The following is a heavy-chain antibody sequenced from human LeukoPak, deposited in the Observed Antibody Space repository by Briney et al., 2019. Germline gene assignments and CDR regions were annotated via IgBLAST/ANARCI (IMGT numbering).Heavy chain of an antibody. Sequence: PGGSLRLSCAASGFTFSSYAMSWVRQAPGKGLEWVSVIYSGGSTYYADSVKGRFTISRDNSKNTLYLQMNSLRAEDTAVYYCARDRGGYGDNEGAFDIWGQGTMVTVSS. J-gene: IGHJ3*02. CDR2: IYSGGST. D-gene: IGHD4-17*01. CDR3: ARDRGGYGDNEGAFDI. CDR1: GFTFSSYA. V-gene: IGHV3-53*01.